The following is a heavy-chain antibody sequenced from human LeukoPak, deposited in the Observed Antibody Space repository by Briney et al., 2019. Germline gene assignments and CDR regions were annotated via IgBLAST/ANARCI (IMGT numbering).Heavy chain of an antibody. CDR2: IYPGDSDT. V-gene: IGHV5-51*01. CDR3: ATGEIAAAGLIKWIYFDY. Sequence: GESLKISCKGSGYSFTNYWIGWVRQMPGKGLEWMGIIYPGDSDTRYSPSFQGQVTISADKSFSTAYLQWSSLRSEDTAVYYCATGEIAAAGLIKWIYFDYWGQGTLVTVSS. D-gene: IGHD6-13*01. CDR1: GYSFTNYW. J-gene: IGHJ4*02.